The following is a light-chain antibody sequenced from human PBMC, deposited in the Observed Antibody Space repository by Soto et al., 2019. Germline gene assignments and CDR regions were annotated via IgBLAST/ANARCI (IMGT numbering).Light chain of an antibody. CDR3: QQYLTLPPLT. V-gene: IGKV1-33*01. Sequence: DLQMTQSPSSLSASVGDRVTITCQASQAISNYLSWYQQKPGRAPKVLIYDASTLETGVPSRFSGSGSGTYFTFTISSLQPEDTATYFCQQYLTLPPLTFGGGTTVEIK. J-gene: IGKJ4*01. CDR1: QAISNY. CDR2: DAS.